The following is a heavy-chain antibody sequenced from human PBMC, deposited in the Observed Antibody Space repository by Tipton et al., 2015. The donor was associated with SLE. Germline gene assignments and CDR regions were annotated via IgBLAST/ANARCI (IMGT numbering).Heavy chain of an antibody. CDR1: GASISNGGYS. J-gene: IGHJ6*02. CDR3: ARLEWLLSKPYGMDV. V-gene: IGHV4-30-2*01. Sequence: TLSLTCAVSGASISNGGYSWSWLRQPPGKGLEYIGFIYHGGSTYYNPSLKSRVTISVDTSKNQFSLKLTSVTAADTAVYYCARLEWLLSKPYGMDVWGQGTTVTVSS. D-gene: IGHD3-3*01. CDR2: IYHGGST.